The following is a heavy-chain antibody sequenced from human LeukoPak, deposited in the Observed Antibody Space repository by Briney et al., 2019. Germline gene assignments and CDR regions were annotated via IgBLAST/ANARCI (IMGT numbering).Heavy chain of an antibody. CDR2: IWYDGSNK. Sequence: GGSLRLSCAASGFTFSSYGMHWVRQAPGKGLEWVAVIWYDGSNKYYADSVKGRFTISRDNSKNTLYLQMNSLRAEDTAVYYCAKDFVGAMYYYWGQGTLVTVSS. J-gene: IGHJ4*02. CDR3: AKDFVGAMYYY. V-gene: IGHV3-33*06. CDR1: GFTFSSYG. D-gene: IGHD1-26*01.